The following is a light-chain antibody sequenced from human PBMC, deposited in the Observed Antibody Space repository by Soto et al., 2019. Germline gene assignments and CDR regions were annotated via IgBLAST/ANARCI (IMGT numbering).Light chain of an antibody. CDR3: CSYAGITTYYV. CDR2: GGT. CDR1: ISDVGSYNL. J-gene: IGLJ1*01. Sequence: QSVLTQPASVSGSPGQSITISCTGTISDVGSYNLVSWYQQHPGEAPKLMIYGGTKRPSGVSNRFSGSKSGNTASLTISGLQAEDEADYYCCSYAGITTYYVFGTGTKLTVL. V-gene: IGLV2-23*01.